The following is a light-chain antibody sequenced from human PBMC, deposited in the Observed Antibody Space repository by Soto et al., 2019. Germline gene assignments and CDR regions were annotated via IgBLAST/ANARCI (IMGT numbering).Light chain of an antibody. Sequence: EIVMTQSPATLSVSPGERATLSCRASQSISSKLGWYQQRPGQAPRLLIYGASTSATAIPARFSGSVYGTEFTLTINSLQSEDSAVYYCQQYNSWTTITFGKGTQLEIK. CDR1: QSISSK. J-gene: IGKJ5*01. CDR3: QQYNSWTTIT. V-gene: IGKV3-15*01. CDR2: GAS.